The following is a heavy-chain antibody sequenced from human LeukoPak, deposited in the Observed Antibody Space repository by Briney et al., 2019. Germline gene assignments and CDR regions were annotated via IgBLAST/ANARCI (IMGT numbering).Heavy chain of an antibody. CDR1: GLTFSSYW. J-gene: IGHJ6*02. V-gene: IGHV3-7*01. CDR3: ARDGYYYGSGRVMDV. CDR2: IKQDGSEK. D-gene: IGHD3-10*01. Sequence: SGGSLRLSCAASGLTFSSYWMSWVRQAPGKGLEWVANIKQDGSEKYYVDSVKGRFTISRDNAKNSLYLQMNSLRAEDTAVYYCARDGYYYGSGRVMDVWGQGTTVTVSS.